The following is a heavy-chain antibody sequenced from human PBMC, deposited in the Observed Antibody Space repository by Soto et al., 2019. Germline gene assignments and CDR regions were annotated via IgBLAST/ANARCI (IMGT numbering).Heavy chain of an antibody. J-gene: IGHJ6*03. CDR1: GYTFTSYG. CDR3: ARARSPPWYYYGSGSSKVYYMDV. CDR2: ISAYNGNT. D-gene: IGHD3-10*01. Sequence: ASVKVSCKASGYTFTSYGISWVRQAPGQGLEWMGWISAYNGNTNYAQKLQGRVTMTTDTSTSTAYMELRSLRSDDTAVYYCARARSPPWYYYGSGSSKVYYMDVWGKGTTVTVSS. V-gene: IGHV1-18*01.